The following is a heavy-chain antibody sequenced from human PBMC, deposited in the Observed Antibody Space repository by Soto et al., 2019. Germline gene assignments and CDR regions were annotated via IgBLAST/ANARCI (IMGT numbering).Heavy chain of an antibody. D-gene: IGHD1-26*01. CDR2: ISSSTSYT. Sequence: QVQLVESGGDLVKPGGSLRLSCAASGFTFSDYYMSWIRQAPGKGLEWVSYISSSTSYTNYADSVKGRFTISRDNAKNSLYLQMNSLRAEDTAVYYCARGFKVGNTGYYFDFWGQGTLVTVSS. V-gene: IGHV3-11*06. CDR1: GFTFSDYY. CDR3: ARGFKVGNTGYYFDF. J-gene: IGHJ4*02.